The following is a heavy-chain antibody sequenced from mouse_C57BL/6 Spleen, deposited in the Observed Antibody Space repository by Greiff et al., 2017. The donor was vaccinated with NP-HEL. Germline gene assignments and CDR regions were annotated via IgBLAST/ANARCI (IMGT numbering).Heavy chain of an antibody. J-gene: IGHJ4*01. CDR3: ATTVVARGYYAMDY. CDR2: ISSGSSTI. D-gene: IGHD1-1*01. CDR1: GFTFSDYG. V-gene: IGHV5-17*01. Sequence: EVQVVESGGGLVKPGGSLKLSCAASGFTFSDYGMHWVRQAPEKGLEWVAYISSGSSTIYYADTVKGRFTISRDNAKNTLFLQMTSLRSEDTAMYYCATTVVARGYYAMDYWGQGTSVTVSS.